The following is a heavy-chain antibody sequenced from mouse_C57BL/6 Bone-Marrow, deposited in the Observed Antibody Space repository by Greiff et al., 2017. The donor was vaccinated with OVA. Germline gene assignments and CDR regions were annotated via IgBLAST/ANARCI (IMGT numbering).Heavy chain of an antibody. Sequence: QVQLQQPGAELVKPGASVKMSCKASGYTFTSYWITWVKQRPGQGLEWIGDIYPGSGSTNYNEKFKSKATLTVDTSSSTAYMQLSSLTSEDSAVYYCARSLYSNYVGWYFDVWGTGTTVTVSS. V-gene: IGHV1-55*01. J-gene: IGHJ1*03. CDR1: GYTFTSYW. CDR3: ARSLYSNYVGWYFDV. CDR2: IYPGSGST. D-gene: IGHD2-5*01.